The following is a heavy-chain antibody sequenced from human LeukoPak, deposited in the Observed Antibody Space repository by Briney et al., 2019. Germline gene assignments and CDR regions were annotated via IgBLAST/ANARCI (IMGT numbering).Heavy chain of an antibody. J-gene: IGHJ4*02. Sequence: ASVKVSCKAPGYTFTTYYMHWVRQAPGQGLEWIGIINPSDGSTTYAQRFQGRVTMTRDTSTSTVYMELSSLRSEDTAVYYCARVRRASGYYDSSGYYLDYWGQGTLVTVSS. V-gene: IGHV1-46*01. CDR1: GYTFTTYY. CDR3: ARVRRASGYYDSSGYYLDY. D-gene: IGHD3-22*01. CDR2: INPSDGST.